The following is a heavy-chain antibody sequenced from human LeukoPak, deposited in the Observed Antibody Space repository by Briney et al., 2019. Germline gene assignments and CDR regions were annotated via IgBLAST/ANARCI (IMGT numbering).Heavy chain of an antibody. CDR1: GFSFSDYY. CDR2: ISSSSTYT. CDR3: ARAPDPYPMDV. Sequence: GGSLRLSCAASGFSFSDYYMSWIRQAPGKGLEWVSYISSSSTYTSYADSVKGRITISRDNAKSSLYLQMNSLRAEDTAVYYCARAPDPYPMDVWGQGATVTVSS. J-gene: IGHJ6*02. V-gene: IGHV3-11*05.